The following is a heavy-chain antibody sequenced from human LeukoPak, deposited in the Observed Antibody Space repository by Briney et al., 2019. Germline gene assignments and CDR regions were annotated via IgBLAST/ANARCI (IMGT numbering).Heavy chain of an antibody. CDR1: GYSISSGYY. J-gene: IGHJ4*02. Sequence: SETLSLTCAVSGYSISSGYYWCWIRQPPGKGLEWVGGIYHGGSTSYNPSLTGRVTISVDTSKNQFTLKLSSVTAADTAVYYCASYSSGWYLGGPFDYWGQGTLVTVSS. CDR2: IYHGGST. CDR3: ASYSSGWYLGGPFDY. D-gene: IGHD6-19*01. V-gene: IGHV4-38-2*01.